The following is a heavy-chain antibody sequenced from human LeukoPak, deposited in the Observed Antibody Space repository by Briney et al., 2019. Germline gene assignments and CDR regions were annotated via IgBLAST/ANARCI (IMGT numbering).Heavy chain of an antibody. CDR3: ARDEEDGYNEGAFDI. CDR2: IKQDGSEK. D-gene: IGHD5-24*01. CDR1: GSTFSSFE. Sequence: PGGSLRLSCAASGSTFSSFEMNWVRQAPGKGLEWVANIKQDGSEKYYVDSVKGRFTISRDNAKNSLYLQMNSLRAEDTAVYYCARDEEDGYNEGAFDIWGQGTMVTVSS. J-gene: IGHJ3*02. V-gene: IGHV3-7*01.